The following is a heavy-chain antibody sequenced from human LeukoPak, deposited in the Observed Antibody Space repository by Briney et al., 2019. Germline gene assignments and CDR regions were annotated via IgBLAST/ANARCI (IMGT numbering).Heavy chain of an antibody. CDR2: INPNSGGT. CDR3: ARDCSHMVRGVSNGMDV. D-gene: IGHD3-10*01. CDR1: GYTFTGYY. Sequence: ASVKVSCKASGYTFTGYYMHWVRQAPGQGLEWMGWINPNSGGTNYAQKFQGRVTMTRDTSIRTAYMELSRLRSDDTAVYYCARDCSHMVRGVSNGMDVWGQGTTVTVSS. J-gene: IGHJ6*02. V-gene: IGHV1-2*02.